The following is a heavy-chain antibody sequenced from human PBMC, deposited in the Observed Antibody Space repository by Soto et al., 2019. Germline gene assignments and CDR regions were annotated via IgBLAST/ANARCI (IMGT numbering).Heavy chain of an antibody. CDR1: VYTFTSYG. J-gene: IGHJ5*02. Sequence: QVQLVQSGAEVKKPGASVKVSCKASVYTFTSYGISWVRQAPGQGLEWMGWISDYNGNTNYAQKLQGRVTMTTDTNTSTAYMEQRCLRSDDTAVYYCSRIAVATNWFDPWGQGTLVTVSS. CDR2: ISDYNGNT. V-gene: IGHV1-18*01. CDR3: SRIAVATNWFDP. D-gene: IGHD6-19*01.